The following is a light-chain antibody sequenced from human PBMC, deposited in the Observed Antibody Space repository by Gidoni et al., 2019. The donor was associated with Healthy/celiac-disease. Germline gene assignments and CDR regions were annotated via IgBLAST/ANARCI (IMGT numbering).Light chain of an antibody. J-gene: IGLJ2*01. CDR3: CSYAGSSPYVV. CDR1: SSDVGSYNL. CDR2: EGS. Sequence: QSALTQPASVSGSPGQSITISCTGTSSDVGSYNLVSWYKQHPGTAPKLMIYEGSKRPSGVSNRFSGSKSGNTASLTISGLQAEDEADYYCCSYAGSSPYVVFGGGTKLTVL. V-gene: IGLV2-23*01.